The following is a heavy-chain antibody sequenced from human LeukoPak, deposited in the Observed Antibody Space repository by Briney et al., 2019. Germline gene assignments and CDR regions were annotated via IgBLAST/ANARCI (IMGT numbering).Heavy chain of an antibody. CDR1: GFTFSSYG. CDR3: ARDSSGHRELPNY. J-gene: IGHJ4*02. D-gene: IGHD1-26*01. Sequence: GGSLRLSCAASGFTFSSYGMHWVRQAPGKGLEWVAVIWYDGSNKYYADSVKGRFTISRDNSKNTLYLQMNSLRAEDTAVYYCARDSSGHRELPNYWGQGTLVTVSS. CDR2: IWYDGSNK. V-gene: IGHV3-33*01.